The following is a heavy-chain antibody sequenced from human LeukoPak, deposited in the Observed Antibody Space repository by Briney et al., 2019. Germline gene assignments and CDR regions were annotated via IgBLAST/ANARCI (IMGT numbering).Heavy chain of an antibody. CDR1: GFTFSTYA. V-gene: IGHV3-23*01. Sequence: GGSLRLSCAASGFTFSTYAMSWVRQAPGKGLEWVSTISGSGGGTYFADSVKGRFTISRDNSKNTLYLQMNNLRAEDTALYYCAKRYGSSGFNWFDPWGQGTLVTVSS. D-gene: IGHD6-19*01. CDR3: AKRYGSSGFNWFDP. J-gene: IGHJ5*02. CDR2: ISGSGGGT.